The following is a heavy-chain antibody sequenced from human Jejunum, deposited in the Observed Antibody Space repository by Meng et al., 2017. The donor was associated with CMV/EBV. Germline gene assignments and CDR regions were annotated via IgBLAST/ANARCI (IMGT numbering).Heavy chain of an antibody. D-gene: IGHD3-3*01. CDR2: ISTYNGNT. Sequence: YPFTNYGVSWVRQAPGQGLEWMGWISTYNGNTKYAERFQGRVTMSTDTSTRTVYMELRSLRSDDTAVYYCARETKGLASGYYFDSWGQGTRVTVSS. J-gene: IGHJ4*02. CDR1: YPFTNYG. CDR3: ARETKGLASGYYFDS. V-gene: IGHV1-18*01.